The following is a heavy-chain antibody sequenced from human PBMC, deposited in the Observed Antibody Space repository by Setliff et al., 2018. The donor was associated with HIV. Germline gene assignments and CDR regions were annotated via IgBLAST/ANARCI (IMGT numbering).Heavy chain of an antibody. CDR3: ATLYGRADY. CDR2: IIPILGIA. CDR1: GGTFSSYA. D-gene: IGHD2-8*01. J-gene: IGHJ4*02. Sequence: GASVKVSCKASGGTFSSYAISWVRQAPGQGLEWMGGIIPILGIANYAQKFQGRVTITTDESTSTAYMELSSLRSEDTAVYYCATLYGRADYWGQGTLVTVSS. V-gene: IGHV1-69*10.